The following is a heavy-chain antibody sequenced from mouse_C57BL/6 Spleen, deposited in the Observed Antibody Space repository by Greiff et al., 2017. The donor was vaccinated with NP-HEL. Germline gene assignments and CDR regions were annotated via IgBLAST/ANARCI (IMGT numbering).Heavy chain of an antibody. J-gene: IGHJ4*01. CDR2: ISGGGGNT. V-gene: IGHV5-9*01. Sequence: DVMLVESGGGLVKPGGSLKLSCAASGFTFSSYTMSWVRQTPEKRLEWVATISGGGGNTYYPDSVKGRFTISRDNAKNTLYLQMSSLRSEDTALYYCARQYGSSPYYYAMDYWGQGTSVTVSS. CDR1: GFTFSSYT. D-gene: IGHD1-1*01. CDR3: ARQYGSSPYYYAMDY.